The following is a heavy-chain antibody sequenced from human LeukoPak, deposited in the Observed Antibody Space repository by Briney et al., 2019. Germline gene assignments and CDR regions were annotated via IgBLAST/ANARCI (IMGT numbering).Heavy chain of an antibody. D-gene: IGHD3-3*01. J-gene: IGHJ4*02. CDR3: ARDWSTTEGFV. Sequence: PGGTLRLFCAASGFTFSSYGMHWVRQAPGKGLEWAAVIWYDGSNKYYADSVKGRFNISRDTSKNTLYLQMNSLRAEDTAVYFCARDWSTTEGFVWGQGTLVTVSS. CDR1: GFTFSSYG. V-gene: IGHV3-33*01. CDR2: IWYDGSNK.